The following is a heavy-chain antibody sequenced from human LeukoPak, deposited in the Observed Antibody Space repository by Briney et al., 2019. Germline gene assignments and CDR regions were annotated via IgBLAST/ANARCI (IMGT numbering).Heavy chain of an antibody. CDR1: RFSFSSYT. Sequence: GGSLRLSCAASRFSFSSYTMNWVRQAPGKELEWVSSISSSSSYIYYADSVKGRFTISRDNAKNSLYLQMNSLRAEDTAVYYCARVFYYDSSVLDYWGQGTLVTVSS. V-gene: IGHV3-21*01. CDR3: ARVFYYDSSVLDY. CDR2: ISSSSSYI. J-gene: IGHJ4*02. D-gene: IGHD3-22*01.